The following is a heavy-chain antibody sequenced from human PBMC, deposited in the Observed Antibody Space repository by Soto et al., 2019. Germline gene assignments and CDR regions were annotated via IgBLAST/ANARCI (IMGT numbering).Heavy chain of an antibody. Sequence: QVQLQESGPGLVKPSETLSLTCSVPGGSIRSHNWSWIRQPPGKGLEWIGCMYYSAMTEYNPSLKSRVTISADTSNNTVSLRLTSVPAADTAVYYSARHLFDSWKGYPYYSYMEVWGKGTAVTVSS. CDR1: GGSIRSHN. CDR2: MYYSAMT. V-gene: IGHV4-59*08. CDR3: ARHLFDSWKGYPYYSYMEV. J-gene: IGHJ6*03. D-gene: IGHD3-3*01.